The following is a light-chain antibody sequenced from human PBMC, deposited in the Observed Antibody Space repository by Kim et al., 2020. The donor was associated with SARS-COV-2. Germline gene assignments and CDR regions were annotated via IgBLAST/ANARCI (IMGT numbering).Light chain of an antibody. J-gene: IGLJ2*01. CDR3: QAWGTRTVV. V-gene: IGLV3-1*01. Sequence: SYELTQPPSVSVSPGQTASITCSGDKLGDKYAYWYQQKPGQCPVLVIYEDTKRPSGIPERFSASNSENTATLTISGTQAIDEADYYCQAWGTRTVVFGGGTKLTVL. CDR1: KLGDKY. CDR2: EDT.